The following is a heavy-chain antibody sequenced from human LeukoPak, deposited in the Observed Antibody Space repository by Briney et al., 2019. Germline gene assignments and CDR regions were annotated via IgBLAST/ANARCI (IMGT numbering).Heavy chain of an antibody. CDR3: ASYDFWSGWFDY. J-gene: IGHJ4*02. V-gene: IGHV4-59*01. CDR2: IYYSGST. Sequence: SETLSLTCTVSGGSISSYYWSWIRQPPGKGLEWIGYIYYSGSTNYNPSLKSRVTISVDTSKNQFSLKLSSVTAADTAVYYCASYDFWSGWFDYWGQGTLVTVSS. D-gene: IGHD3-3*01. CDR1: GGSISSYY.